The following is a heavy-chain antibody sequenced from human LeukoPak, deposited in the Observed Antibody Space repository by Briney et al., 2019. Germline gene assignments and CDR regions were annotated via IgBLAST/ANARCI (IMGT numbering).Heavy chain of an antibody. CDR2: IKEDGSEK. CDR1: GFTFSDYY. CDR3: ARDKGRAGVTYDAFDI. J-gene: IGHJ3*02. Sequence: GGSLRLSCAASGFTFSDYYMSWIRQAPGKGLEWVANIKEDGSEKYYVDSVKGRFTISRDNAKNTLYLQMNSLRAEDTAVYYCARDKGRAGVTYDAFDIWGQGTMVTVSS. D-gene: IGHD3-10*01. V-gene: IGHV3-7*01.